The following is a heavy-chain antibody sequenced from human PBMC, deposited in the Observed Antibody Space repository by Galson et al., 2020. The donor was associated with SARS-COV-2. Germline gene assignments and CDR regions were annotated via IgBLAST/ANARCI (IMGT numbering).Heavy chain of an antibody. V-gene: IGHV3-21*01. D-gene: IGHD2-8*01. J-gene: IGHJ6*02. CDR3: ARGGNGVVLMVYASYYYYGMDV. CDR2: ISSSSSYI. Sequence: GGSLRLSCAASGFTFSSYSMNWVRQAPGKGLEWVSSISSSSSYIYYADSVKGRFTISRDNAKNSLYLQMNSLRAEDTAVYYCARGGNGVVLMVYASYYYYGMDVWGQGTTVNVSS. CDR1: GFTFSSYS.